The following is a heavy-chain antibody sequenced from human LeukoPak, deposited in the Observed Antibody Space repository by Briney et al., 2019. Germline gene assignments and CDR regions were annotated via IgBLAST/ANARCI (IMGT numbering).Heavy chain of an antibody. V-gene: IGHV4-4*07. J-gene: IGHJ4*02. CDR1: GGSISSYY. Sequence: SKTLSLTCTVSGGSISSYYWSWIRQPAGKGLEWIGRIYTSGSTNYNPSLKSRVTISVDTSKNQFSLKLSSVTAADTAVYYCARHATRGIQLWLLKVDYWGQGTLVTVSS. CDR3: ARHATRGIQLWLLKVDY. CDR2: IYTSGST. D-gene: IGHD5-18*01.